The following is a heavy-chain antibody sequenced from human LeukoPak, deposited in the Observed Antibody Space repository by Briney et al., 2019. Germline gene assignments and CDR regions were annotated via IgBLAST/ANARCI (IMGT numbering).Heavy chain of an antibody. V-gene: IGHV3-48*04. CDR3: AGDNWGPDY. CDR1: GFIFSNAW. D-gene: IGHD7-27*01. CDR2: ISSSSSTI. J-gene: IGHJ4*02. Sequence: PGGSLRLSCAASGFIFSNAWMSWVRQAPGKGLEWVSYISSSSSTIYYADSVRGRFTISRDNAKNSLYLQMNSLRAEDTALYYCAGDNWGPDYWGQGILVTVSS.